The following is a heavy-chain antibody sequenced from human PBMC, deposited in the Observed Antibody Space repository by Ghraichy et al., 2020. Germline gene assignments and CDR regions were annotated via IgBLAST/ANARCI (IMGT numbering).Heavy chain of an antibody. J-gene: IGHJ3*02. CDR3: ARAYIVVVPGAIFYPDAFDI. CDR2: ISSCGNSI. Sequence: GSLRLSCAASGFTFSSYSVNWVRLAPGRGLEWVSSISSCGNSIYYADSVKGRFTISRDNTKNSLYLQMSSLRAEDTAVYYCARAYIVVVPGAIFYPDAFDIWGKGQWSPSLQ. CDR1: GFTFSSYS. V-gene: IGHV3-21*01. D-gene: IGHD2-2*02.